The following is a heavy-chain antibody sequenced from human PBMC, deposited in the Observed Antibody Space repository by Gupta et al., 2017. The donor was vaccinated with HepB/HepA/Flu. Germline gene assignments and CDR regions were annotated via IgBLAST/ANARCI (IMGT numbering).Heavy chain of an antibody. Sequence: QVHLVQSGAEVKKPGASVRVSCQASGFTFSTYAIHWVRQAPGQRLAWMGWINTGNDDTQYSQKFQDRVTIIRDTSATTVYMELSSLRSDDTAVYYCARLYGVTYYEDFWGQGTLVTVSS. V-gene: IGHV1-3*04. CDR1: GFTFSTYA. J-gene: IGHJ4*02. CDR3: ARLYGVTYYEDF. D-gene: IGHD3-3*01. CDR2: INTGNDDT.